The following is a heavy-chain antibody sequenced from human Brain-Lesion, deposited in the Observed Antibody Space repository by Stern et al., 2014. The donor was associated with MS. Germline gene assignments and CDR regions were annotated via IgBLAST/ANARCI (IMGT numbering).Heavy chain of an antibody. CDR1: GYTLTDFS. J-gene: IGHJ4*02. D-gene: IGHD1-26*01. V-gene: IGHV1-24*01. Sequence: QVQLVQSGAEVKKPGASVKVSCKVSGYTLTDFSMHWVRQAPRKGLEWMGGFDPEDGETIYAQKFQGRVTMTEDTSTDTAYMELSILRSEDTAVYYCATLSPGAGGNYYRHFDYWGQGTLVTVSS. CDR2: FDPEDGET. CDR3: ATLSPGAGGNYYRHFDY.